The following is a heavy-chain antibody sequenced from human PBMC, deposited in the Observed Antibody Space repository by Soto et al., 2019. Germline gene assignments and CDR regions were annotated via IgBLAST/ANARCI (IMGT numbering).Heavy chain of an antibody. CDR3: ARSSGGRSSYFDY. CDR1: GYTFTSYY. J-gene: IGHJ4*02. V-gene: IGHV1-46*01. CDR2: INPSGGST. D-gene: IGHD2-15*01. Sequence: SVKVSCKASGYTFTSYYIHWVRQAPGQGLEWMGIINPSGGSTSYAQKFQGRVTMTRDTSTNTVYMELSSLRSEDTAVYYCARSSGGRSSYFDYWGQGTLVTASS.